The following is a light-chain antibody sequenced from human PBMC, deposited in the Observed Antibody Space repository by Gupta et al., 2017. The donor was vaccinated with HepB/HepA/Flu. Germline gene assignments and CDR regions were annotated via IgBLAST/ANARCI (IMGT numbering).Light chain of an antibody. CDR2: DAS. Sequence: DIQMTQSPSSLSASVGDRVTITCQASQDISNYLNWYQQKPGKAPKLLIYDASNLETGVPSRFSGSGSGTDFTFTISSLQPEDIATYYCQQYDNHPYTFGPGTKLEIK. CDR3: QQYDNHPYT. J-gene: IGKJ2*01. V-gene: IGKV1-33*01. CDR1: QDISNY.